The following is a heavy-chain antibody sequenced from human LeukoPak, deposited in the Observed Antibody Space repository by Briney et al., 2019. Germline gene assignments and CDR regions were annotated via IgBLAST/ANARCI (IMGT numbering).Heavy chain of an antibody. CDR3: AKVVRGVNYYMDV. D-gene: IGHD3-10*01. CDR2: ISGSGGST. Sequence: GGSLRLSCAASGFTFSSYAMSWVRQAPGKGLEWVSAISGSGGSTYYADSVKGRLTISRDNSKNTLYLQMNSLRAEDTAVYYCAKVVRGVNYYMDVWGKGTTVTVSS. J-gene: IGHJ6*03. V-gene: IGHV3-23*01. CDR1: GFTFSSYA.